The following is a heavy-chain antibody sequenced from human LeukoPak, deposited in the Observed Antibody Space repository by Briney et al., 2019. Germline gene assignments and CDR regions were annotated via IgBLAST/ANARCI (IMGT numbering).Heavy chain of an antibody. CDR1: GGTFSSYA. J-gene: IGHJ2*01. CDR2: IIPIVGIA. CDR3: ARDLCSSTSCPHRNWYFDL. D-gene: IGHD2-2*01. Sequence: SVKVSCKASGGTFSSYAISWVRQAPGQGLEWMGRIIPIVGIANYAQKFQGRVTITADESTSTAYMELSSLRSEDTAVYYCARDLCSSTSCPHRNWYFDLWGRGTLVTVSS. V-gene: IGHV1-69*04.